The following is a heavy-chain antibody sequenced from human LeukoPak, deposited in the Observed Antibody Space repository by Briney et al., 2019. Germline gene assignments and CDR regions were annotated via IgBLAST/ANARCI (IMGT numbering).Heavy chain of an antibody. V-gene: IGHV5-51*01. Sequence: GESLKISCKGSGYSFSSYWIAWVRQMPGKGLEWMGIIYPRDSRTTYSPSFQGQVTISADKSISTAYLQWSSLKASDTATYYCARHLSSITSCPNYWGPGTLVTVSS. CDR3: ARHLSSITSCPNY. J-gene: IGHJ4*02. D-gene: IGHD2-2*01. CDR1: GYSFSSYW. CDR2: IYPRDSRT.